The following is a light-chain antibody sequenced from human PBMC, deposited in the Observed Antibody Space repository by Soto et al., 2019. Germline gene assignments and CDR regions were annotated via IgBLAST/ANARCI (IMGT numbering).Light chain of an antibody. J-gene: IGKJ3*01. CDR1: QSVSTK. V-gene: IGKV3D-15*01. Sequence: MVMTQSPATLSVSPGERATLSCRASQSVSTKLAWYQQKPGQAPRLLIYGASTRATGIPARFSGSGSGTEFTLTVSSLQSADFAVYYCQQYNNWPYTFGPGTRVDIK. CDR3: QQYNNWPYT. CDR2: GAS.